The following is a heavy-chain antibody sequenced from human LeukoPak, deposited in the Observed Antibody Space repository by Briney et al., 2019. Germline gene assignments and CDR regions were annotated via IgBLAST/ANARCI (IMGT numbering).Heavy chain of an antibody. V-gene: IGHV3-23*01. Sequence: LPGGSLRLSCVASGFTFGDVVMSWVRQAPGKGLEWVSAISYNGASTDYADSVKGRFAISRDNSKNTLYLQMNSLRAEDTAVYHCARRTGGTKDYWGQGTQVTVSS. CDR3: ARRTGGTKDY. J-gene: IGHJ4*02. CDR1: GFTFGDVV. D-gene: IGHD7-27*01. CDR2: ISYNGAST.